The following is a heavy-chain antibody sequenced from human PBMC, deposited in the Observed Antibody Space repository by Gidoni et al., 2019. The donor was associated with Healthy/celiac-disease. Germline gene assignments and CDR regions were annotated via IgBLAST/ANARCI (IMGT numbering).Heavy chain of an antibody. V-gene: IGHV3-11*01. CDR1: GFPFSTSY. D-gene: IGHD6-13*01. CDR3: ARDRGSSWTQNWFDP. J-gene: IGHJ5*02. Sequence: QVPLVESLGGLVKPGRSLSLSCSASGFPFSTSYMSWIRQAPGKGLEWVSYISSSGRTRYYADSVKGRFTISRDNAKNSLYLQMNSLRAEDTAVYYCARDRGSSWTQNWFDPWGQGTLVTVSS. CDR2: ISSSGRTR.